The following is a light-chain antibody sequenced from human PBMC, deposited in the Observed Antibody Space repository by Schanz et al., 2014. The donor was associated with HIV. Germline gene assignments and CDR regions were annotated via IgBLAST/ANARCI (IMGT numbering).Light chain of an antibody. Sequence: QSALTQPASVSGSPGQSITISCTGTSSDVGGYNYVSWYQHHPGKAPKLMIYDVSNRPSGVSNRFSGSKSGNTASLTISGLQAEDEADYYCGSYSSGDSHWVFGGGTKLTVL. CDR3: GSYSSGDSHWV. CDR1: SSDVGGYNY. J-gene: IGLJ3*02. V-gene: IGLV2-14*03. CDR2: DVS.